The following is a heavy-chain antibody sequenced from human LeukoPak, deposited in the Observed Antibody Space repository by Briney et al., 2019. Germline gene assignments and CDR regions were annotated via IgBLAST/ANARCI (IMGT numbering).Heavy chain of an antibody. CDR1: GGSISSRSYC. CDR2: VHISGST. D-gene: IGHD6-6*01. V-gene: IGHV4-61*09. Sequence: PSETLSLTCTVSGGSISSRSYCWSWIRQPAGTGLEWIGHVHISGSTNYNSSLKSRVTISVDTSKNQFSLKVSSMTAADTAVYYCARGNLAARRYYYYYMDVWGKGTTVTVSS. J-gene: IGHJ6*03. CDR3: ARGNLAARRYYYYYMDV.